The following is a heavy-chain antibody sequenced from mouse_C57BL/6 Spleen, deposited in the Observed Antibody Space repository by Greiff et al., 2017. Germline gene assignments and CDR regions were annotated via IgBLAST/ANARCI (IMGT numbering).Heavy chain of an antibody. V-gene: IGHV1-42*01. CDR1: GYSFTGYY. J-gene: IGHJ2*01. D-gene: IGHD3-2*02. CDR3: ARRLQLRLQGYYFDY. Sequence: VQLKQSGPELVKPGASVKISCKASGYSFTGYYMNWVKQSPEKSLEWIGEINPSTGGTTYNQKFKAKATLTVDKSSSTAYMQLKSLTSEDSAVYYCARRLQLRLQGYYFDYWGQGTTLTVSS. CDR2: INPSTGGT.